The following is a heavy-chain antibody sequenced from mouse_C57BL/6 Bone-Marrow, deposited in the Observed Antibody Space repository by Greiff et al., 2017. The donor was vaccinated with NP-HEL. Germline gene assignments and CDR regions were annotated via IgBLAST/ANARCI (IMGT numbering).Heavy chain of an antibody. D-gene: IGHD1-1*01. Sequence: VQLQQSGAELARPGASVKLSCKASGYTFTSYGISWVKQRTGQGLEWIGEIYPRSGNTYYNEKFKGKATLTADKSSSTAYMELRSLTSEDSAVYSCALYYYGSSYRFAYWGQGTLVTVSA. CDR3: ALYYYGSSYRFAY. CDR2: IYPRSGNT. V-gene: IGHV1-81*01. CDR1: GYTFTSYG. J-gene: IGHJ3*01.